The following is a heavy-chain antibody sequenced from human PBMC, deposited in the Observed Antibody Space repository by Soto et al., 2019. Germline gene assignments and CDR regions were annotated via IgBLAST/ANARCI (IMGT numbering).Heavy chain of an antibody. CDR1: GGSLSSYY. V-gene: IGHV4-59*01. CDR3: AREMRYYDALDV. CDR2: IYYSGSI. J-gene: IGHJ6*02. Sequence: ASETLSLTCDVSGGSLSSYYWTWIRQPPGKGLEYIGYIYYSGSINYNPSLKSRVTISVDTSKNQFSLKLNSVTTADTAVYYCAREMRYYDALDVWGQGTEVTGS.